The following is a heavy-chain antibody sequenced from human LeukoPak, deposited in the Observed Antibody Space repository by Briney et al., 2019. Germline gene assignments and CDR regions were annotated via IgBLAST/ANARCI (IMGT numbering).Heavy chain of an antibody. CDR2: VKQDGSEN. CDR1: GFTFSTYY. Sequence: GGSLRLSCAASGFTFSTYYMTWVRQAPGKGLEWVAGVKQDGSENYYVDSVKGRFTISRDNSKNSLYLQMNSLRAEDTAVYFCARERYCTSSARDDGVPFDYWGQGTLVTVSS. V-gene: IGHV3-7*01. J-gene: IGHJ4*02. CDR3: ARERYCTSSARDDGVPFDY. D-gene: IGHD2-8*01.